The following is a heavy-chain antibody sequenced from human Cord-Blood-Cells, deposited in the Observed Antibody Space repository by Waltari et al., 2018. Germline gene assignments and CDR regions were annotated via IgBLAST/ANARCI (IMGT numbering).Heavy chain of an antibody. V-gene: IGHV4-39*01. CDR1: GGSISSSSYY. J-gene: IGHJ4*02. CDR2: IYYSGGT. D-gene: IGHD3-16*02. CDR3: ARLATFGGVIVDY. Sequence: QLQLQESGPGLVKPSETLSLTCTVSGGSISSSSYYWGWIRQPPGKGLEWIGRIYYSGGTYYSPSLKSRVTRSVDTSKSQFSLKLSSVTAADTAVYYCARLATFGGVIVDYWGQGTLVTVSS.